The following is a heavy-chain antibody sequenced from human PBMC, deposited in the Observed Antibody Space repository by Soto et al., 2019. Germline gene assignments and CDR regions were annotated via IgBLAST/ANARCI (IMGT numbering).Heavy chain of an antibody. D-gene: IGHD4-4*01. CDR1: GYSISNGYY. Sequence: PSETLSLTCTVSGYSISNGYYWAWIRQSPGKGLEWIGSVYQTVSTYYNPSLESRVTILVDIAKNHFSLRLNSVTAADTAVYFCAREKGHSNPFDFWGLGMLVTVSS. CDR3: AREKGHSNPFDF. V-gene: IGHV4-38-2*02. J-gene: IGHJ4*02. CDR2: VYQTVST.